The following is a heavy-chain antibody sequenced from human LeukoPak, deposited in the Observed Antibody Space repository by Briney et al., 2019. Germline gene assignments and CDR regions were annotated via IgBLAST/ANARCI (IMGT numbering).Heavy chain of an antibody. V-gene: IGHV4-59*01. D-gene: IGHD3-3*01. J-gene: IGHJ2*01. Sequence: SETLSLTCTVSGGSISSYYWSWIRQPPGKGLEWIGYIYYSGSTNYNPSLKSRVTISVDTSKNQFSLKRSSVTAADTAVYYCARARSVTIFGVVIRGPAHSYFDLWGRGTLVTVSS. CDR3: ARARSVTIFGVVIRGPAHSYFDL. CDR1: GGSISSYY. CDR2: IYYSGST.